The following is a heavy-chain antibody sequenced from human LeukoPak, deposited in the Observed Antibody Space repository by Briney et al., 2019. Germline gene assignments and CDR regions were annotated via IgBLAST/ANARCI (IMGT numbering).Heavy chain of an antibody. CDR2: ITSPVGRI. D-gene: IGHD6-19*01. CDR3: ATDGRSSGWYGFDY. V-gene: IGHV3-21*01. CDR1: GFTFSTYS. Sequence: PGGSLRLSFAASGFTFSTYSMKWVRQAPGKGLEWVSSITSPVGRIYYADSLKGRITISRDNARSTLYLQMNSLRAEDTAVYYCATDGRSSGWYGFDYWGQGVLVTVSS. J-gene: IGHJ4*02.